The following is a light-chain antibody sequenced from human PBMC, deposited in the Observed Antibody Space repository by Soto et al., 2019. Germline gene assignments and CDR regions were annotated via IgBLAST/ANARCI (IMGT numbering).Light chain of an antibody. Sequence: QAVLTQPASVSGSPGQSITISCTGTSSDVGGYNYVSWYQLHPGKAPKLMVYEFSNRPSGVSNRFSGSKSGNTASLTISGLQAEDEADYYCSSYTSSTAYVFGTGTKLTVL. CDR3: SSYTSSTAYV. J-gene: IGLJ1*01. V-gene: IGLV2-14*01. CDR2: EFS. CDR1: SSDVGGYNY.